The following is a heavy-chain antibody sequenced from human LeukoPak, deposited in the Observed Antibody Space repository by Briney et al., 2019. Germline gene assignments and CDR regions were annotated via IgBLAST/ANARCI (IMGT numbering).Heavy chain of an antibody. CDR2: IYYIGST. V-gene: IGHV4-59*01. D-gene: IGHD7-27*01. CDR1: GGSISSYY. CDR3: ASSPLTPTGDDYYGMDV. Sequence: SETLSLTCTVSGGSISSYYWSWIRQPPGKGLEWIGSIYYIGSTNYNPSLKRRVTISVDTSKNHFSLNLSSVTAADTAVYYCASSPLTPTGDDYYGMDVWGQGTTVTVSS. J-gene: IGHJ6*02.